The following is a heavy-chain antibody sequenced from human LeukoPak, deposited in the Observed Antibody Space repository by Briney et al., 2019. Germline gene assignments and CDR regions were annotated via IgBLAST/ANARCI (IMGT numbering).Heavy chain of an antibody. D-gene: IGHD2-2*01. CDR1: GFMFSSYW. V-gene: IGHV3-7*01. CDR2: INQDGSIR. J-gene: IGHJ4*02. CDR3: ARTNAWHPGDY. Sequence: GGSLRLSCAASGFMFSSYWMTWVRQAPGKGLEWVANINQDGSIRYYVGSVQGRFTISRDNAKNSLYLQMYSLRAEDTAVYYCARTNAWHPGDYWGQGTLVSVSS.